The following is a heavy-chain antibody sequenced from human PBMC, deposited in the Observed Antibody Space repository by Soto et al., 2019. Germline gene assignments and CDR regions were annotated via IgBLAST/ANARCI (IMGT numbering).Heavy chain of an antibody. CDR3: ARDLRGYDYNYYYYYMDV. CDR1: GYTFTSYG. J-gene: IGHJ6*03. D-gene: IGHD5-12*01. Sequence: ASVKVSCKASGYTFTSYGISGVRQAPGQRLEWMGWISAYNGNTNYAQKLQGRVTMTTDTSTSTAYMELRSLRSDDTAVYYCARDLRGYDYNYYYYYMDVWGKGTTVTVSS. V-gene: IGHV1-18*01. CDR2: ISAYNGNT.